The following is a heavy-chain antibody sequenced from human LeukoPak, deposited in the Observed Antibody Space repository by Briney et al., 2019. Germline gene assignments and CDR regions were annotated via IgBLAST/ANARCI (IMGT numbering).Heavy chain of an antibody. D-gene: IGHD1-26*01. CDR3: ARGVRGSQKLDY. V-gene: IGHV1-18*01. J-gene: IGHJ4*02. Sequence: ASVKISCKASSYVFSSFGVCWVRQAPGQGLEWMGWSGAYIGNTNYAQKFQGRLTMTTDASMSIAYMELRSPRSDDTAVYYCARGVRGSQKLDYWGQGTLVTVSS. CDR1: SYVFSSFG. CDR2: SGAYIGNT.